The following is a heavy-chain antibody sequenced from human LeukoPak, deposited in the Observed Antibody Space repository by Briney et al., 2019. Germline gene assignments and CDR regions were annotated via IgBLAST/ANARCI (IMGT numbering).Heavy chain of an antibody. J-gene: IGHJ4*02. D-gene: IGHD3-22*01. CDR1: GYTFTCYD. V-gene: IGHV1-8*03. Sequence: ASVKVSCKASGYTFTCYDINSVRQATGQGLEWMGWMNPNSGNTGYAQKFQGRVTITRNTSISTAYMELSSLRSEDTAVYYCARGLWDSSGYYGLWGQGTLVTVSS. CDR2: MNPNSGNT. CDR3: ARGLWDSSGYYGL.